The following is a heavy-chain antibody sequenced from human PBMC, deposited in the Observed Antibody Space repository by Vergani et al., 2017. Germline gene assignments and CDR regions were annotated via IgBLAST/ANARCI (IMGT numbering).Heavy chain of an antibody. V-gene: IGHV3-15*01. D-gene: IGHD5-12*01. CDR1: GFTFSNSS. CDR3: TTELWLPALRYYDC. J-gene: IGHJ4*02. Sequence: EVQLVESGGGLEKPGGSVRLSCAASGFTFSNSSMRWVRQAPGKGLEWVGRIKSKTDGGTTDYAAPVKGSFTISRDDSKNTLYLQMNSLKTDDTAVYYCTTELWLPALRYYDCCGEGTLVTPSS. CDR2: IKSKTDGGTT.